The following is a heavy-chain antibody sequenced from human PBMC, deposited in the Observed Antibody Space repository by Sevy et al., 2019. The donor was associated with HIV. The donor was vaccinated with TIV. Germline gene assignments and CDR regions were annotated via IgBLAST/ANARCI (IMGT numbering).Heavy chain of an antibody. V-gene: IGHV3-30*18. CDR3: AKDIAVAAPGDYFDY. D-gene: IGHD6-19*01. Sequence: GGSLRLSCAASGFTFSSYGMHWVRQAPGKGLEWVAVITYDGSNKYYADSVKGGITISRDNSKITLYLQMNSLRVEDTAVYYCAKDIAVAAPGDYFDYWGQGTLVTVSS. CDR2: ITYDGSNK. CDR1: GFTFSSYG. J-gene: IGHJ4*02.